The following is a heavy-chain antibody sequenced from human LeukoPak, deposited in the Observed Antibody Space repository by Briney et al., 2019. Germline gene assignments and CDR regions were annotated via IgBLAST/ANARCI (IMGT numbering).Heavy chain of an antibody. CDR2: ITGSGDST. V-gene: IGHV3-23*01. CDR1: GFTFSSYA. CDR3: ADSNYWYPVDY. Sequence: GGSLRLSCAASGFTFSSYAMRWVRQAPGEGLEWVSSITGSGDSTYYADSVKGRFTISRDNSKNTLYLQMNSLRAEDTAVYYCADSNYWYPVDYWGQGTLVTVSS. J-gene: IGHJ4*02. D-gene: IGHD4-11*01.